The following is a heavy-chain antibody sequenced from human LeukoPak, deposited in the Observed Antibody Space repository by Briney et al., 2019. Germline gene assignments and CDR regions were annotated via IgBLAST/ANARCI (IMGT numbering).Heavy chain of an antibody. J-gene: IGHJ4*02. V-gene: IGHV4-59*01. Sequence: SETLSLTCTVSGGSISSYYWSWIRQPPGKGLEWIGYIYYSGSTNYNPSLKSRVTISVDTSKNQFSLKLSSVTAADTAVYYCARVGIGYYYDSSGYQGLGYFDYWGQGTLVTVYS. D-gene: IGHD3-22*01. CDR2: IYYSGST. CDR3: ARVGIGYYYDSSGYQGLGYFDY. CDR1: GGSISSYY.